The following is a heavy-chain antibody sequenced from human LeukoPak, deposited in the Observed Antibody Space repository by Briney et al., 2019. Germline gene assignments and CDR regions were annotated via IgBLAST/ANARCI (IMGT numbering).Heavy chain of an antibody. D-gene: IGHD1-1*01. CDR3: ARKGTGTTVDY. J-gene: IGHJ4*02. V-gene: IGHV1-18*01. Sequence: GASVKVSCKASGYTFTSYGISWVRQAPGQGLEWMGWISAYNGDTNYAQKLQGRVTMTTDTSTSTGYMELRSLRSDDTAVYYRARKGTGTTVDYGGQGTLVTVSS. CDR1: GYTFTSYG. CDR2: ISAYNGDT.